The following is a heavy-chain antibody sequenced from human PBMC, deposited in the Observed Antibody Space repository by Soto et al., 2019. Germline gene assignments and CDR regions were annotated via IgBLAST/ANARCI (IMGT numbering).Heavy chain of an antibody. Sequence: QVQLVQSGAEVKKPGASVKVSCKASGYTFTSYGISWVRQAPGQGLEWMGWISAYNGNTNYAQKLQGRGTMTTDTPTSKAYMELRSLRSDDTAVYYCARDRPRSRYCSGGSCYSDFDYWGQGTLVTVSS. J-gene: IGHJ4*02. CDR2: ISAYNGNT. D-gene: IGHD2-15*01. CDR3: ARDRPRSRYCSGGSCYSDFDY. V-gene: IGHV1-18*01. CDR1: GYTFTSYG.